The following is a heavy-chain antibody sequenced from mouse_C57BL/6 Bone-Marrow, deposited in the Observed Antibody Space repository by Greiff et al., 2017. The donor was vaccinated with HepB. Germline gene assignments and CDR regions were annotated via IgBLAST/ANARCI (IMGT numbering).Heavy chain of an antibody. CDR3: VREGIYYYGSRYAMDY. CDR1: GFTFNTYA. Sequence: EVNVVESGGGLVQPKGSLKLSCAASGFTFNTYAMHWVRQAPGKGLEWVARIRSKSSNYATYYADSVKDGFTISRDDSQSMLYLQMNNLKTEDTAMYYCVREGIYYYGSRYAMDYWGQGTSVTVSS. V-gene: IGHV10-3*01. J-gene: IGHJ4*01. D-gene: IGHD1-1*01. CDR2: IRSKSSNYAT.